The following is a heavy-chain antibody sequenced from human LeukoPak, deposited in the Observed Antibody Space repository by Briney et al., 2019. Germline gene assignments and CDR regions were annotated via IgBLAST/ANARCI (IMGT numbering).Heavy chain of an antibody. CDR2: IYYSGST. D-gene: IGHD2-2*01. CDR1: GGSISSSSYY. CDR3: ARFLGGVVPAAADY. Sequence: PSETLSLTCTVSGGSISSSSYYWGWIRQPPGKGLEWIGSIYYSGSTYYNPSLKSRVTISVDTSKNQFSLKLSCVTAADTAVYYCARFLGGVVPAAADYWGKGTLVTVSS. J-gene: IGHJ4*02. V-gene: IGHV4-39*01.